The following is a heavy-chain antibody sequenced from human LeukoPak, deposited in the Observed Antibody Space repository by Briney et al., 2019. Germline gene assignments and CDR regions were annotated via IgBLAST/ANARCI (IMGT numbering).Heavy chain of an antibody. V-gene: IGHV4-39*01. Sequence: PSETLSLTCTVSGGSIRSTSNYWGWIRLPPGKGLEWIGSIFYSGSTYYSPSLKSRVTISVDTSKNQFSLKLSSVTAADTAVYYCARHVVVTAIPDYFDHWGQGTLVTVSS. CDR1: GGSIRSTSNY. D-gene: IGHD2-21*02. J-gene: IGHJ4*02. CDR2: IFYSGST. CDR3: ARHVVVTAIPDYFDH.